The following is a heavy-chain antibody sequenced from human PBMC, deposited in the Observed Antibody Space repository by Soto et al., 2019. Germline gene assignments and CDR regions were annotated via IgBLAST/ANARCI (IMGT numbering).Heavy chain of an antibody. V-gene: IGHV4-30-4*01. CDR2: IYYSGST. J-gene: IGHJ4*02. CDR1: GGSISSGDYY. Sequence: PSETLSLTCTVSGGSISSGDYYWGWIRQPPGKGLEWIGYIYYSGSTYYNPSLKSRVTISVDTSKNQFSLKLSSVTAADTAVYYCARAELPAAKGTFDYWGQGTLVTVSS. D-gene: IGHD2-2*01. CDR3: ARAELPAAKGTFDY.